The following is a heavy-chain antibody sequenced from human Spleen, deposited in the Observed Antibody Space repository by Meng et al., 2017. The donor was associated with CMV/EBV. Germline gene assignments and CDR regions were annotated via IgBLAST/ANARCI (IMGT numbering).Heavy chain of an antibody. CDR2: ISAYNGHT. CDR1: GFTFDSHG. CDR3: ARDLGYSGSYGGMDV. D-gene: IGHD1-26*01. V-gene: IGHV1-18*01. J-gene: IGHJ6*02. Sequence: ASVKVSCKASGFTFDSHGFTWVRQAPGQGLQWMGWISAYNGHTKYAQKVQGRVTMTTDTSTSTVYMDLRGLRSDDTAVYYCARDLGYSGSYGGMDVWGQGTTVTVSS.